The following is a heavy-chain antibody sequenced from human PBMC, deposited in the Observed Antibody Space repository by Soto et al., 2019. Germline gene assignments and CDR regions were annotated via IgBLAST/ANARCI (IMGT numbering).Heavy chain of an antibody. CDR1: GGTFSSYT. V-gene: IGHV1-69*08. J-gene: IGHJ4*02. CDR3: ARDPGGDGYNFL. Sequence: QVQLVQSGAEVKKPGSSVKVSCKASGGTFSSYTISWVRQAPGQGLEWMGRIIPILGIANYAQKFQGRVTITADKSTSTAYMELSSLRSEDTAVYYCARDPGGDGYNFLWGQGTLVTVSS. CDR2: IIPILGIA. D-gene: IGHD5-12*01.